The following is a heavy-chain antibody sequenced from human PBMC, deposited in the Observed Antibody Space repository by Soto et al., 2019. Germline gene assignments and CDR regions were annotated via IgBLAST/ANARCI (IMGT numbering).Heavy chain of an antibody. CDR2: IIPIFGTA. CDR1: GGTFSSYA. CDR3: ARENRYFFYGMDV. Sequence: QAQLVQSGAEVKKPGSSVKVSCKSSGGTFSSYAINWVRQAPGQGLEWMGGIIPIFGTANYAQNFQDGVTITADVSTNTAYMELSSLRSADTAMYYCARENRYFFYGMDVWGQGTTVTVSS. J-gene: IGHJ6*02. V-gene: IGHV1-69*01.